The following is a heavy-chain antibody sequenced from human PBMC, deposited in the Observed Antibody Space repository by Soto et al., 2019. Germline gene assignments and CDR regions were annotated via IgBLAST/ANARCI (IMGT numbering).Heavy chain of an antibody. V-gene: IGHV4-34*01. D-gene: IGHD5-12*01. CDR2: IKDGGLT. CDR1: GWSLSGYY. J-gene: IGHJ4*02. CDR3: ARGQEGVVATH. Sequence: QVQLQQWGAGLLKPSETLSLTCVVYGWSLSGYYWSWIRQPPGKGLEWIGEIKDGGLTNYSPSLKSRATISADRPKNQFSLKLYSVTAADTAVYYCARGQEGVVATHWDQGSLVTVSS.